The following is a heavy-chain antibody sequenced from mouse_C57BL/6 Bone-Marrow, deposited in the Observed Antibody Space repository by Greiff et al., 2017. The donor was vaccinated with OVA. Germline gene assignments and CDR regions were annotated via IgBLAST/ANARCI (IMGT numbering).Heavy chain of an antibody. J-gene: IGHJ4*01. V-gene: IGHV1-26*01. D-gene: IGHD1-1*01. CDR3: ARAKARSSYYAMDY. Sequence: EVQLQQSGPELVKPGASVKISCKASGYTFTDYYMNWVKQSHGKSLEWIGDINPNNGGTSYNQKFKGKATLTVDKSSSTAYMELSSLTSEDSAVSYCARAKARSSYYAMDYWGQGTSVTVSS. CDR1: GYTFTDYY. CDR2: INPNNGGT.